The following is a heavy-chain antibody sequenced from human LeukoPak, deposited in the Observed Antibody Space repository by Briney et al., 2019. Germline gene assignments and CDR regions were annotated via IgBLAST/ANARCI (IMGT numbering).Heavy chain of an antibody. D-gene: IGHD3-3*01. J-gene: IGHJ4*02. CDR2: ISSSSSTI. Sequence: GGSLRLSCAASGFTFSRYTMSWVRQAPGKGLEWVSYISSSSSTIYYADSVKGRFTISRDNAKNSLYLQMNSLRAEDTAVYYCTRDFDFSSAIWGQGTLATASS. CDR1: GFTFSRYT. V-gene: IGHV3-48*01. CDR3: TRDFDFSSAI.